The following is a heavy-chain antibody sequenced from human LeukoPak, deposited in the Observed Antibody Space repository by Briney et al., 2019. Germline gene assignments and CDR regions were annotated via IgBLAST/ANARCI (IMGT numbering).Heavy chain of an antibody. V-gene: IGHV3-30*03. Sequence: QPGRSLRLSSAPSVYTITTDGTHGGCQAPGKGLEWVAVISYDGSNKYYADSVKGRFTISRDNSKNTLYLQMNSMRAEDTAVYYCATLLGIVVVTPSHAFDIWGQGTMVTVSS. CDR2: ISYDGSNK. CDR3: ATLLGIVVVTPSHAFDI. CDR1: VYTITTDG. D-gene: IGHD3-22*01. J-gene: IGHJ3*02.